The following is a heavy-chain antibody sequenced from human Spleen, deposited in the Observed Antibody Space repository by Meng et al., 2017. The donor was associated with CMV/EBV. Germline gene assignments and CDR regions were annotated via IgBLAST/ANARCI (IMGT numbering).Heavy chain of an antibody. CDR1: GFTFSSFW. CDR3: ARAITVFGVVGYFDY. D-gene: IGHD3-3*01. Sequence: GESLKISCAASGFTFSSFWMNWVRQAPGKGLEWVATINQDGSEKYYVDSVKGRFTISRDTAKNSLYLQMNSLRGEDTAVYYCARAITVFGVVGYFDYWGQGTLVTVSS. V-gene: IGHV3-7*01. J-gene: IGHJ4*02. CDR2: INQDGSEK.